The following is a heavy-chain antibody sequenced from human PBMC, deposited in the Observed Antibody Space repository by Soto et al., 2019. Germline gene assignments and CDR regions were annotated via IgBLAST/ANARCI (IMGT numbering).Heavy chain of an antibody. CDR1: GGSISSGGYY. CDR2: IYYSGST. V-gene: IGHV4-31*03. CDR3: ARDLAYDCSGGSCYQTWNWFDP. J-gene: IGHJ5*02. D-gene: IGHD2-15*01. Sequence: SETLSLTCTVSGGSISSGGYYWSWIRQHPGKGLEWIGYIYYSGSTYYNPSLKSRVTISVDTSKNQFSLKLSSVTAADTAVYYCARDLAYDCSGGSCYQTWNWFDPWGQGTLVTVSS.